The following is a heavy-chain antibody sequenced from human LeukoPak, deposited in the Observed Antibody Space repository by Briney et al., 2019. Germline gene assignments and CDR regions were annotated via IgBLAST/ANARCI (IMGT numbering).Heavy chain of an antibody. CDR3: AKPLGGPWDYYDSSGLQDY. Sequence: PGGSLRLSCAASGFTFSSYAMSWVRQAPGKGLEWVSAISGSGGSTYYADSVKGRFTISRDNSKNTLYLQMNSLRAEDTAVYYCAKPLGGPWDYYDSSGLQDYWGQGTLVTVSS. D-gene: IGHD3-22*01. CDR2: ISGSGGST. CDR1: GFTFSSYA. J-gene: IGHJ4*02. V-gene: IGHV3-23*01.